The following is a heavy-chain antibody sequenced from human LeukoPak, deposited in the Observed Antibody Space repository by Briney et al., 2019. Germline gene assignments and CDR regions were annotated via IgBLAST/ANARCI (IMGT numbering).Heavy chain of an antibody. V-gene: IGHV4-34*01. CDR3: ARRRDHLTVIRGAPNARLFDT. CDR1: GGSFSNYY. Sequence: PSETLSLTCAVSGGSFSNYYWSWIRQPPGKGLEWVGEINHSGSTNYNPSLKSRVAISVDTSKNQFSLKMSSVTAADTAVYFCARRRDHLTVIRGAPNARLFDTWGQGTLVTVSS. D-gene: IGHD3-10*01. J-gene: IGHJ5*02. CDR2: INHSGST.